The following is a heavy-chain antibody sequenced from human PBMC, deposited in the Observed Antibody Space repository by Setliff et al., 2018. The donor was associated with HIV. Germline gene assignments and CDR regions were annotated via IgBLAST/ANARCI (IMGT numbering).Heavy chain of an antibody. CDR1: GFTLSDQY. J-gene: IGHJ4*02. D-gene: IGHD6-19*01. Sequence: QPGGSLRLSCAASGFTLSDQYMDWVRQAPGKGLEWVGRTRNKANSYTTEYAASVKGRISISRDDSKNSVYLQMNSLKTEDTAVYYCARARYSSGYYVSFDYWGQGTLVTSPQ. CDR2: TRNKANSYTT. CDR3: ARARYSSGYYVSFDY. V-gene: IGHV3-72*01.